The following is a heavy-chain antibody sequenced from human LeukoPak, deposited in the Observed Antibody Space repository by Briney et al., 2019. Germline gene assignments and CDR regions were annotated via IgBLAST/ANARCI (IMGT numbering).Heavy chain of an antibody. CDR3: AHKRDGYSVYDDTPDY. CDR1: GFSLNSSGQG. V-gene: IGHV2-5*01. J-gene: IGHJ4*02. CDR2: IYWNDDY. D-gene: IGHD5/OR15-5a*01. Sequence: ESGPTLVKPTQTLTLTCTFSGFSLNSSGQGVGWIRQSPGKAQEWLAVIYWNDDYRYSPSLKSRLTITKDTSKNQVVLTMTDMDPVDTATYYCAHKRDGYSVYDDTPDYWGQGTLVTVSS.